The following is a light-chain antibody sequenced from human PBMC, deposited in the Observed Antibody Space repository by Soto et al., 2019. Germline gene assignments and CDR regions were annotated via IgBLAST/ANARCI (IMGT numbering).Light chain of an antibody. CDR3: QQRSNWPLLT. J-gene: IGKJ4*01. Sequence: EIVLTQSPATLSLSPGERATLSCRASQSVRSYVAWYQQKPGQAPRPLIYDASNRATGIPARFSGSGSGTDFTLTISSLEPEDFAVYYCQQRSNWPLLTFGGGTKV. V-gene: IGKV3-11*01. CDR1: QSVRSY. CDR2: DAS.